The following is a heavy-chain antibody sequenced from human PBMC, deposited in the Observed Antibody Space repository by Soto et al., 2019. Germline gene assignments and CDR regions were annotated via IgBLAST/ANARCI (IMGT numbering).Heavy chain of an antibody. CDR3: ASGYCSGGSCYAKQRYYYYYGVDV. D-gene: IGHD2-15*01. CDR2: ISSSSSTI. Sequence: SGGSLRLSCAASGFTFSSYSMNWVRQAPGKGLEWVSYISSSSSTIYYADSVKGRFTISRDNAKNSLYLQMNSLRAEDTAVYYCASGYCSGGSCYAKQRYYYYYGVDVWGQGTTVTVSS. CDR1: GFTFSSYS. V-gene: IGHV3-48*01. J-gene: IGHJ6*02.